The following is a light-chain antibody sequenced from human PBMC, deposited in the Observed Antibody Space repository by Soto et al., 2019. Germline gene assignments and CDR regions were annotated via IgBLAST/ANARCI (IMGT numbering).Light chain of an antibody. CDR2: DAS. CDR1: QRISIW. V-gene: IGKV1-5*01. J-gene: IGKJ1*01. Sequence: DIQMTQSPSTLSASVGDRVTITCRSSQRISIWLAWYQQRPGKAPKVLIWDASSLQRGVSSRFSGSGSGTEFTLTISSLQPDYFATYYFQQQNDYSPSTFGQGTKVEIK. CDR3: QQQNDYSPST.